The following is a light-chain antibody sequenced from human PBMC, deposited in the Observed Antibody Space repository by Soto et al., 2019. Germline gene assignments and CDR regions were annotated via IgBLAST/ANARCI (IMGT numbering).Light chain of an antibody. CDR1: QSVSSTF. Sequence: EIVLTQSPGTLSLSPGERATLSCRASQSVSSTFLAWYQHKPGQAPRLLMSGASSRATGIPDRFSGSGSGTDFTLTISRLEPEDFAVYYCQQFGSSWWTFVQGTNVEIK. J-gene: IGKJ1*01. CDR2: GAS. CDR3: QQFGSSWWT. V-gene: IGKV3-20*01.